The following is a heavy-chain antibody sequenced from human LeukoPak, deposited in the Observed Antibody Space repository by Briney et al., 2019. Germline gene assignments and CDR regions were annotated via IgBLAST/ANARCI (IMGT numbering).Heavy chain of an antibody. Sequence: GGSLRLSCAASGFTFRSYAMSWVRQAPGKGLEWVSVMSGSGGSTYCADSVKGRFTISRDNSKSTLYLQMNSLRAEDTAVYYCAKGATPRLRFFDWFAAPDYWGQGTLVTVSS. J-gene: IGHJ4*02. V-gene: IGHV3-23*01. D-gene: IGHD3-9*01. CDR2: MSGSGGST. CDR3: AKGATPRLRFFDWFAAPDY. CDR1: GFTFRSYA.